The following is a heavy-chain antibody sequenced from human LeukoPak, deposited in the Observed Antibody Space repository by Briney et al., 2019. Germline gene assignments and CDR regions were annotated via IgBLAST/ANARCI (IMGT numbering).Heavy chain of an antibody. J-gene: IGHJ3*01. D-gene: IGHD5/OR15-5a*01. V-gene: IGHV4-59*01. Sequence: KPSETLSLTCTVSGGSISSYYWSWIRQPPGKGLEWIGYIYYSGSTNYNPSLKSRVTISVDTSKNQFSLRLSSVTAADTAVYYCARDPESNAFDVWGQGTTVTVSS. CDR2: IYYSGST. CDR1: GGSISSYY. CDR3: ARDPESNAFDV.